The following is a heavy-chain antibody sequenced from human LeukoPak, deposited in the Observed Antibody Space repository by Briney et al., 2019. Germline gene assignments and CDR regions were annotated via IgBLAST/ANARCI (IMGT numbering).Heavy chain of an antibody. CDR3: TRVAVLWFGELFYFDY. Sequence: GGSLTLSCTASGFTFGDYAMSWFRQAPGKGREGVGFMRSKAYGGTTEYAAAVKGRFTTSRDDNTNIAYLQMNSLKSEDTAVYYCTRVAVLWFGELFYFDYWGQGTLVTVSS. CDR1: GFTFGDYA. D-gene: IGHD3-10*01. V-gene: IGHV3-49*03. J-gene: IGHJ4*02. CDR2: MRSKAYGGTT.